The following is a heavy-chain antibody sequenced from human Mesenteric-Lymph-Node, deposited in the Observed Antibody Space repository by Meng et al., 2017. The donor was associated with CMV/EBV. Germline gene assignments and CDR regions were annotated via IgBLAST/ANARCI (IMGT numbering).Heavy chain of an antibody. J-gene: IGHJ5*02. D-gene: IGHD3-10*01. Sequence: SVKVSCKASGGTFSSYAISWVRQAPGQGLEWMGGTIPIFGTANYAQKFQGRVTITTDESTSTAYMELSSLRSEDTAVYYCARSRYGSGSYYNWFDPWGQGTLVTVSS. CDR2: TIPIFGTA. V-gene: IGHV1-69*05. CDR1: GGTFSSYA. CDR3: ARSRYGSGSYYNWFDP.